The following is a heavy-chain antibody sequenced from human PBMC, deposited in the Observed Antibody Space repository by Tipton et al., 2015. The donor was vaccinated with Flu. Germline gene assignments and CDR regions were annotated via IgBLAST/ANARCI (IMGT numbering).Heavy chain of an antibody. CDR3: ARGENDGAASSWFDP. Sequence: TLSLTCTVSGGSISSYYWSWIRQPPGKGLEWIGYIYYSGSTNYNPSLKSRVTMSVDTSKNQFSLKLSSVTAADTAVYYCARGENDGAASSWFDPWGQGTLVTVSS. CDR2: IYYSGST. CDR1: GGSISSYY. D-gene: IGHD6-13*01. V-gene: IGHV4-59*01. J-gene: IGHJ5*02.